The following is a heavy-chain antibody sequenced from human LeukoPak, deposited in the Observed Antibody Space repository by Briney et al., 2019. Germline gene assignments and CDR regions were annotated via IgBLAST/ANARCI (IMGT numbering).Heavy chain of an antibody. CDR3: ARTPPSRIAAAPFAY. CDR2: IYHSGTT. J-gene: IGHJ4*02. D-gene: IGHD6-13*01. V-gene: IGHV4-4*02. CDR1: GGSLNSTNW. Sequence: SETLSLTCAVSGGSLNSTNWWSWVRQAPGKGLEWIGEIYHSGTTSYDPSLKSRVTISVDTSKNQFSLKLSSVTAADTAVYYCARTPPSRIAAAPFAYWGQGTLVTVSS.